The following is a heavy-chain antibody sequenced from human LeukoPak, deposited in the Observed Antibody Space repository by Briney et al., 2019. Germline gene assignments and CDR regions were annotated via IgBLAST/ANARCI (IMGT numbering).Heavy chain of an antibody. D-gene: IGHD4-23*01. Sequence: SVKVSCKASGYTFTSYGISWVRQAPGQGLEWMGWISAYNGNTNYAKKLQGRVTMTTDTSTSTAYMELRSLRSDDTAVYYCARGTRGVNSPYFDYWGQGTLVTVSS. J-gene: IGHJ4*02. V-gene: IGHV1-18*01. CDR1: GYTFTSYG. CDR2: ISAYNGNT. CDR3: ARGTRGVNSPYFDY.